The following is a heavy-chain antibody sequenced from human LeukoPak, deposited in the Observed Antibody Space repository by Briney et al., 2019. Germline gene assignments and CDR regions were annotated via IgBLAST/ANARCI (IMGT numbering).Heavy chain of an antibody. CDR3: ARAPSGWDDFDY. J-gene: IGHJ4*02. CDR2: IYYSGST. D-gene: IGHD6-19*01. Sequence: SETLSLTCTVSGGSISSYYWSWIRQPPGKGLEWIGYIYYSGSTNYNPSLKSRVTISVDTSKNQFSLKLSSVTAADTAVYYCARAPSGWDDFDYWGQETLVTVSS. V-gene: IGHV4-59*08. CDR1: GGSISSYY.